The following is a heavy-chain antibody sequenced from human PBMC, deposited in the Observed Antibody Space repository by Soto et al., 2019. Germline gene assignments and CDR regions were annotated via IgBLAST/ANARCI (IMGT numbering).Heavy chain of an antibody. CDR3: ARDRPGTTGTGTFDY. D-gene: IGHD1-1*01. V-gene: IGHV1-18*01. Sequence: ASVKVSCKASGYTFTSYGISWVRQAPGQGLEWMGRISAYNGNTNYAQKFQGRVTITADKSTSTAYMELSSLRSEDTAVYYCARDRPGTTGTGTFDYWGQGTLVTVSS. CDR1: GYTFTSYG. J-gene: IGHJ4*02. CDR2: ISAYNGNT.